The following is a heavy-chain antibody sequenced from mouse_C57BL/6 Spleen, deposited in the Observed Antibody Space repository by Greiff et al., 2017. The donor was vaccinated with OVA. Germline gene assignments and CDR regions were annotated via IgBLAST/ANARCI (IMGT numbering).Heavy chain of an antibody. J-gene: IGHJ4*01. CDR2: INPNNGGT. CDR1: GYTFTDYN. D-gene: IGHD1-1*01. CDR3: ARRDYYGSSYPYAMDY. Sequence: EVQLQQSGPELVKPGASVKMSCKASGYTFTDYNMHWVKQSHGKSLEWIGYINPNNGGTSYNQKFKGKATLTVNKSSSTAYMELRSLTSEDSAVYYCARRDYYGSSYPYAMDYWGQGTSVTVSS. V-gene: IGHV1-22*01.